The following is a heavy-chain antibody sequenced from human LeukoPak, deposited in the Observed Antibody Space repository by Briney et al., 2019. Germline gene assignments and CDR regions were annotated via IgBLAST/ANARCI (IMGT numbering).Heavy chain of an antibody. V-gene: IGHV3-23*01. J-gene: IGHJ4*02. Sequence: GGSLRLSRAASGFNFNTYAMSWVRQAPGKGLAWVSGISSSGADTYYADSVKGRFTISRDNSKNTVYLQMNSVRAEDSALFYCAKDLRVDWLRGLDSWGQGTLVTVSS. D-gene: IGHD3-9*01. CDR1: GFNFNTYA. CDR2: ISSSGADT. CDR3: AKDLRVDWLRGLDS.